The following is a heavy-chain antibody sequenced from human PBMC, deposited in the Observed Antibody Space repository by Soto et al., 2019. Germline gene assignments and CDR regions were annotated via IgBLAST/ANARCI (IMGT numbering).Heavy chain of an antibody. J-gene: IGHJ3*02. CDR1: QFSFSNYW. CDR2: IKKDESET. D-gene: IGHD2-8*02. V-gene: IGHV3-7*03. Sequence: LVQSGGGLVPPGESLTVSCAPSQFSFSNYWMNWVRQAPGKALEWVANIKKDESETDYVDSVRGRFTIFRDNAKNLLYLQMRRLRVEDTAVYYCARRHAGGSAFRAFDIWGQGTVVTV. CDR3: ARRHAGGSAFRAFDI.